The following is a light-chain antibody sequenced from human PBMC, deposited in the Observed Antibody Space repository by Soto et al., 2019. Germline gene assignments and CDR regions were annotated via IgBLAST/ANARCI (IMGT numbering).Light chain of an antibody. J-gene: IGKJ1*01. V-gene: IGKV3-15*01. CDR2: GAS. CDR1: QSVGDN. Sequence: EVVMTQSPATLSVSPGERVILSCRSSQSVGDNLAWLQQKPGQGPRLLIYGASTRATGIPARFSGSGSETEFTLTISRLEPEDFAVYYCHHFGSLPETFGQGTNVE. CDR3: HHFGSLPET.